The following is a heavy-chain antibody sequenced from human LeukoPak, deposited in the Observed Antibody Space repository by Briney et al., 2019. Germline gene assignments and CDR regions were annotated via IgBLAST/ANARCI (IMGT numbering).Heavy chain of an antibody. Sequence: PGGSLRLSCAASGFTFSSYSMNWVRQAPGKGLEWVSSISSSSSYIYYADSVKGRFTISRDNSKNTLYLQMNSLRAEDTAVYYCAKDHNEVIVVVPAANYYFDYWGQGTLVTVSS. D-gene: IGHD2-2*01. V-gene: IGHV3-21*01. CDR2: ISSSSSYI. CDR3: AKDHNEVIVVVPAANYYFDY. CDR1: GFTFSSYS. J-gene: IGHJ4*02.